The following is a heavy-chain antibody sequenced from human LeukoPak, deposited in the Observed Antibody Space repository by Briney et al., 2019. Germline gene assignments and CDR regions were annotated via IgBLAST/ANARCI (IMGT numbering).Heavy chain of an antibody. D-gene: IGHD3-22*01. V-gene: IGHV1-46*01. J-gene: IGHJ6*03. Sequence: ASVKVSCKASGYSFTSYYMHWVRQAPGQGLEWMGIINPSGGSTSYAQKFQGRVTMTRDTSISTAYMELSRLRSDDTAVYYCARDYYDSSGYYRYYYYMDVWGKGTTVTISS. CDR1: GYSFTSYY. CDR2: INPSGGST. CDR3: ARDYYDSSGYYRYYYYMDV.